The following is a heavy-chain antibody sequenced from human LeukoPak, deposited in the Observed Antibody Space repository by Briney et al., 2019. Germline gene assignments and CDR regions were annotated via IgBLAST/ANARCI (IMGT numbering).Heavy chain of an antibody. Sequence: PSETLSLTCTVSGGSISSSSYYWGWIRQPPGKGLEWIGSIYYSGSTYYNPSLKSRVTISVDTSKNQFSLKLSSVTAADTAVYYCARDSGLVGAFPLPDYWGQGTLVTVSS. V-gene: IGHV4-39*07. CDR1: GGSISSSSYY. CDR2: IYYSGST. CDR3: ARDSGLVGAFPLPDY. D-gene: IGHD1-26*01. J-gene: IGHJ4*02.